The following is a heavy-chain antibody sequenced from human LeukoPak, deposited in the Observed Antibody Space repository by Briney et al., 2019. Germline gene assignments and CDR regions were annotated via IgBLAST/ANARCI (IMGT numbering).Heavy chain of an antibody. CDR3: GRTGIGSSYYYGMDV. V-gene: IGHV4-4*07. J-gene: IGHJ6*02. D-gene: IGHD6-6*01. CDR2: VYTSGAT. Sequence: SETLSLTCTVSGGSLSNYYWSWIRQSAGKGLEWIGRVYTSGATNYNPSLKSRVTMSVDTSKNQFSLKVDSVTAADTAVYYCGRTGIGSSYYYGMDVWGQGTTVIASS. CDR1: GGSLSNYY.